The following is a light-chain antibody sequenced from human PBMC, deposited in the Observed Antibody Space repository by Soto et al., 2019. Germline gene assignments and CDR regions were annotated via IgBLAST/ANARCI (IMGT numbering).Light chain of an antibody. V-gene: IGKV3-11*01. CDR2: DAS. CDR1: QSVSSY. CDR3: QQRSNWPPKIT. Sequence: EIVLTQSPATLSVSLGERATLSCRASQSVSSYLAWYQQKPGQAPRLLIYDASNRATGIPARFTGSGSGTDFTLTISSLEPEDFAVYYCQQRSNWPPKITFGQGTRLEIK. J-gene: IGKJ5*01.